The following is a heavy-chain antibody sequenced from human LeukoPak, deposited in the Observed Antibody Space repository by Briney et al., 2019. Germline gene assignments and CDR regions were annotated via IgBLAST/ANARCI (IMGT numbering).Heavy chain of an antibody. D-gene: IGHD2-8*02. Sequence: GGSLRLSCAASGFTFSTFAMVWVRQPPGKGLEWVSSIFPSGGEIHYADSVRGRFTISRDNSKSTLSLQMNSLRAEDTAIYYCATYGQVLLPFESWGQGTLVIVSS. CDR2: IFPSGGEI. V-gene: IGHV3-23*01. CDR3: ATYGQVLLPFES. CDR1: GFTFSTFA. J-gene: IGHJ4*02.